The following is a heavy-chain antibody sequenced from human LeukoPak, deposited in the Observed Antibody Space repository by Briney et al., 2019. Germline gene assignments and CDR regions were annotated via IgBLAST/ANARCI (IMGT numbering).Heavy chain of an antibody. CDR3: AKGVAGL. Sequence: GRSLRLSCAASGFTFDDYATHWVRQAPGKGLEWVSGISWNSGSISYADSVKGRFTISRDNAKNSLYLQMNSLRAEDTALYYCAKGVAGLWGQGTLVTVSS. D-gene: IGHD6-19*01. CDR1: GFTFDDYA. CDR2: ISWNSGSI. V-gene: IGHV3-9*01. J-gene: IGHJ4*02.